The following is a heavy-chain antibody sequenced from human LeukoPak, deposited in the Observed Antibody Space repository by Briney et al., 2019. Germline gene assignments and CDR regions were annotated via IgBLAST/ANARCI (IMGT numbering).Heavy chain of an antibody. CDR1: GFTFDDYA. CDR3: AKGGLGATLAPDFDY. CDR2: ISWNSGSI. V-gene: IGHV3-9*01. D-gene: IGHD1-26*01. J-gene: IGHJ4*02. Sequence: SGRSLRLSCAAFGFTFDDYAMHWVRQAPGKGLEWVSGISWNSGSIGYADSVKGRFTISRDNAKNSLYLQMNSLRAEDTALYYCAKGGLGATLAPDFDYWGQGTLVTVSS.